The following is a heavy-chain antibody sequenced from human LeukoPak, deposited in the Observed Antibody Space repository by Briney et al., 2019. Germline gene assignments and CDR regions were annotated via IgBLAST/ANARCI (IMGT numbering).Heavy chain of an antibody. CDR2: IRYDGSNK. CDR1: GFTFSSYG. D-gene: IGHD2-15*01. V-gene: IGHV3-30*02. CDR3: AKEYCSGGSCYSSITLFDY. J-gene: IGHJ4*02. Sequence: GGSLRLSCAASGFTFSSYGMHWVRQAPGKGLGWVAFIRYDGSNKYYADSVKGRFTISRDNSKNTLYLQMNSLRAEDTAVYYCAKEYCSGGSCYSSITLFDYWGQGTLVTASS.